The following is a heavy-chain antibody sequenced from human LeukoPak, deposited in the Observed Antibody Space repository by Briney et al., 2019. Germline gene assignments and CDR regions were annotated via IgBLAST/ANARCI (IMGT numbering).Heavy chain of an antibody. Sequence: GASVKVSCRASGYNFTNYYIHWVRQAPGQGLEWMGWINPNSGGTNYAQKFQGRVTMTRDTSISTDYMELSRLTSDDTAVYYCASSIVCCSSTSCYFNWGQGTLVTVSS. J-gene: IGHJ4*02. V-gene: IGHV1-2*02. CDR3: ASSIVCCSSTSCYFN. CDR1: GYNFTNYY. CDR2: INPNSGGT. D-gene: IGHD2-2*01.